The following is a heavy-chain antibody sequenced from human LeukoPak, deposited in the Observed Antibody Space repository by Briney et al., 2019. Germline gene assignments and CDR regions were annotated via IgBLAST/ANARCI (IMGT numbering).Heavy chain of an antibody. CDR2: ISYDGSNK. CDR1: GFTFSSYA. J-gene: IGHJ4*02. Sequence: GRSLRLSCAASGFTFSSYAMHCVREAPGKGLEWVVVISYDGSNKYYADSVKGRFTISRDNSKNTLYLQMNSLRAEDTAVYYCARVDYGDYLTVDYWGQGTLVTVSS. CDR3: ARVDYGDYLTVDY. V-gene: IGHV3-30-3*01. D-gene: IGHD4-17*01.